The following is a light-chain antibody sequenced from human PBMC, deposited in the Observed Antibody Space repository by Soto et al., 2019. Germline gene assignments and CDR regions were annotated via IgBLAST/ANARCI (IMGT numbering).Light chain of an antibody. CDR1: QSVSSY. CDR3: QQRSNWQIT. Sequence: SVWTQSPATLSLSPGERATLSCRASQSVSSYLAWYQQKPGQAPRLLIYDASNRATGIPARFSGSGSGTDFTLTISSLEPEDFAVYYCQQRSNWQITFGQGTRLEIK. CDR2: DAS. V-gene: IGKV3-11*01. J-gene: IGKJ5*01.